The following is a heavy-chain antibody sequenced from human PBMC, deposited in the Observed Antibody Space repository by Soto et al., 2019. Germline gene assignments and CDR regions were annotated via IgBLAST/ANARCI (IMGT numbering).Heavy chain of an antibody. CDR1: GFTFSTYS. D-gene: IGHD6-13*01. J-gene: IGHJ4*02. V-gene: IGHV3-21*01. CDR3: ARQSYSSYYFDY. Sequence: GGSLRLSCGASGFTFSTYSMNWVRQAPGKGLEWVSSISSSSSYIYYADSVKGRFTISRDNAKNSLYLQMGSLRAEDMAVYYCARQSYSSYYFDYWGQGTLVTVSS. CDR2: ISSSSSYI.